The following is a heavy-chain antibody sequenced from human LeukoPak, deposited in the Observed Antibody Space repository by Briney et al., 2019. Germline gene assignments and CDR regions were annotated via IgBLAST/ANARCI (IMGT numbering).Heavy chain of an antibody. CDR1: GYTFTGYY. CDR2: VNPNSGGT. CDR3: AREPFGTGEFGVVIAPFDY. D-gene: IGHD3-3*01. J-gene: IGHJ4*02. V-gene: IGHV1-2*02. Sequence: ASVKVSCKASGYTFTGYYMHWVRQAPGQGLEGMGWVNPNSGGTNYAQKFQGRVTMTRDTSISTAYMELSRLRSDDTAVYYCAREPFGTGEFGVVIAPFDYWGQGTLVTVSS.